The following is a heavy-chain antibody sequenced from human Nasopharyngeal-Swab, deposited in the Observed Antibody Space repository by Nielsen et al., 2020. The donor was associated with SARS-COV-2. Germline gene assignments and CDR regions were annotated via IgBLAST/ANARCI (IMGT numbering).Heavy chain of an antibody. Sequence: GGSLRLSCVASGFTLRNYWMHWVRQAPGKGLMDVSYISPCDGSSTNYADSVKGRFTISRDNAKNTLFLQMNTLRAEDTAVYYCARSSSWALEYWGQGTPVTVSA. CDR2: ISPCDGSST. CDR1: GFTLRNYW. J-gene: IGHJ4*02. CDR3: ARSSSWALEY. V-gene: IGHV3-74*01. D-gene: IGHD6-13*01.